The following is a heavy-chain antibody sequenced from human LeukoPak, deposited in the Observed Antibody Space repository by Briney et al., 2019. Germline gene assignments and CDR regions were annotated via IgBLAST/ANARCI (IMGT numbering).Heavy chain of an antibody. CDR3: AKDYEAFDI. D-gene: IGHD5-12*01. CDR1: GFTLSNHG. Sequence: PGGSLRLSCAASGFTLSNHGMHWVRQAPGKGLEWVAVISYDGSNKYYADSVKGRFTISRDNSKNTLYLQMNSLRAEDTAVYYCAKDYEAFDIWGQGTMVTVSS. J-gene: IGHJ3*02. V-gene: IGHV3-30*18. CDR2: ISYDGSNK.